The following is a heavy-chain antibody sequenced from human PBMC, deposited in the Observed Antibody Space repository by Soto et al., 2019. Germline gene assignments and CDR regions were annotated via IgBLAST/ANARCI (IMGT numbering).Heavy chain of an antibody. Sequence: ASVKVSCKASGYTFTGYYMHWVRQAPGQGLEWMGWINPNSGGTNYAQKFQGWVTMTRDTSISTAYMELSRLRSDDTAVYYCARDRGVMITFGGVIVSGAFDIWGQGTMVTVSS. CDR3: ARDRGVMITFGGVIVSGAFDI. J-gene: IGHJ3*02. V-gene: IGHV1-2*04. CDR2: INPNSGGT. D-gene: IGHD3-16*02. CDR1: GYTFTGYY.